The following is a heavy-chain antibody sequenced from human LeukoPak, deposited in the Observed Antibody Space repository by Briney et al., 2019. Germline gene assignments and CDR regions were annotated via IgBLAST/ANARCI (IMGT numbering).Heavy chain of an antibody. V-gene: IGHV4-4*07. CDR2: IYTSGCT. Sequence: SETLSLTCTVSGGSISSYYWSWIRQPAGKGLEWIGRIYTSGCTNYNPSLKSRVTISVDTSKNQFSLKLSSVTAADTAVYYCARDSSSPHFDYWGQGTLVTVSS. J-gene: IGHJ4*02. CDR3: ARDSSSPHFDY. D-gene: IGHD6-6*01. CDR1: GGSISSYY.